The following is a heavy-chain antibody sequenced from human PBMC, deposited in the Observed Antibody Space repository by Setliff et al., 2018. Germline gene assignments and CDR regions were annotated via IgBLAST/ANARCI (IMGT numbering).Heavy chain of an antibody. Sequence: GGSLRLSCATSGFTFAAYSFTWVRQAPGKGLEFVSGIIQGGNTYYGDSVKGRFTMSRDNSKNTVYLQMNSLRVEDTAIYFCAKDRVPDNKWDFDYWGQGSLVTVSS. CDR2: IIQGGNT. CDR1: GFTFAAYS. D-gene: IGHD2-8*01. J-gene: IGHJ4*02. V-gene: IGHV3-23*01. CDR3: AKDRVPDNKWDFDY.